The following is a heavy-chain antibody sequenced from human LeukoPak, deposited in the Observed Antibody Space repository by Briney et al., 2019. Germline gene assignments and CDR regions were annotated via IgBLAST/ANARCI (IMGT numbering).Heavy chain of an antibody. J-gene: IGHJ4*02. V-gene: IGHV4-39*01. Sequence: SETLSLTCTVSGDSISSGSHYWGWIRQPPGKGLEWIGSMHYSGITYYSPSLTSRVTISVDTSKNQFSLRLSSVTAADTAVYYCARYPYSDSGVWQAFDYWGQGTLVTVSS. CDR2: MHYSGIT. CDR1: GDSISSGSHY. D-gene: IGHD5-12*01. CDR3: ARYPYSDSGVWQAFDY.